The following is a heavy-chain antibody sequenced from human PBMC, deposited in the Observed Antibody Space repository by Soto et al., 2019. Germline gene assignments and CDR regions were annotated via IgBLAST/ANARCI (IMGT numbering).Heavy chain of an antibody. V-gene: IGHV3-74*02. D-gene: IGHD2-15*01. CDR3: ARGDCVGGTCSSLAGSFYYYMDV. CDR2: INSDGSVS. CDR1: GFTFSNYW. J-gene: IGHJ6*03. Sequence: EVQLVESGGGLVQPGGSLRLSCAASGFTFSNYWMYWVRQAPGKGLEWVSRINSDGSVSSYADSVKGRITISRDNVKNTLYLQMDSLRAEDTAVYYCARGDCVGGTCSSLAGSFYYYMDVWGKGTTVTVFS.